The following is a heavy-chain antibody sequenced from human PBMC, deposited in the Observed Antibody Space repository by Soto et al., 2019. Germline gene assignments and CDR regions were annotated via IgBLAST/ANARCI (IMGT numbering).Heavy chain of an antibody. J-gene: IGHJ3*02. V-gene: IGHV3-15*01. D-gene: IGHD3-22*01. Sequence: GGSLRLSCAASGFTFSNAWMSWVRQAPGKGLEWVGRIKSKTDGGTTDYAAPVKGRFTISRDDSKNTLYLQMNSLKTEDTAVYYCTTGEYYDSSGYFDAFDIWGQGTMVTVSS. CDR1: GFTFSNAW. CDR3: TTGEYYDSSGYFDAFDI. CDR2: IKSKTDGGTT.